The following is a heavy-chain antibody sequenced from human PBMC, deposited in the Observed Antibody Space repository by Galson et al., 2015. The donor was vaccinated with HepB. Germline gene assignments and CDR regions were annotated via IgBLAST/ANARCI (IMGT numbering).Heavy chain of an antibody. V-gene: IGHV3-7*03. CDR3: ARRISLVRGIITKPDYYYGMDV. D-gene: IGHD3-10*01. CDR1: EFTFSSYW. J-gene: IGHJ6*02. CDR2: INPDGSEK. Sequence: SLGLSCAGSEFTFSSYWMNWVRQAPGKGLEWVANINPDGSEKSYVASLRGRFTVSRDNDKNALYLQMDSLRAEDTAVYYCARRISLVRGIITKPDYYYGMDVWGQGTTVTVAS.